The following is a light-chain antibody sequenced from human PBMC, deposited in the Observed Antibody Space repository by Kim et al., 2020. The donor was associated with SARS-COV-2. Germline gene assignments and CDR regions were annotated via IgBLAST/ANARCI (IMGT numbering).Light chain of an antibody. CDR2: IDS. V-gene: IGLV3-27*01. Sequence: SVSAGQTARITCSGDVLARKYARWFQQKPGQAPVLVIYIDSERPSGIPERFSGSSSGTTVTLTISGAQVEDEADYYCYSAADNNGVFGTGTKVTVL. CDR1: VLARKY. CDR3: YSAADNNGV. J-gene: IGLJ1*01.